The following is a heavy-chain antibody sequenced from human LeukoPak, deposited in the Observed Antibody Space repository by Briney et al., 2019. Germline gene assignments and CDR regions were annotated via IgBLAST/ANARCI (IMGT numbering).Heavy chain of an antibody. CDR2: INPKSSGT. Sequence: GASVKVSFKASGYTFTGYCMNWVRPAPGQGLEWMGWINPKSSGTNYAQKFQGRVTMTRDTSISTTYMELSRLRPDDTAVYYCAREDLPKLDYCGQGTLVTVSS. CDR1: GYTFTGYC. V-gene: IGHV1-2*02. J-gene: IGHJ4*02. CDR3: AREDLPKLDY.